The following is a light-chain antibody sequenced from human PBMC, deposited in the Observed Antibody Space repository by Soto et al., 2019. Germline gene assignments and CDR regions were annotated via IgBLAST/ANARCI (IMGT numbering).Light chain of an antibody. V-gene: IGKV3-15*01. CDR2: GAS. CDR1: QSVRSN. Sequence: EIVMTQSPATLSVSPGERATLSCRASQSVRSNLAWYQQKPGQAPRLLIYGASTRATGIPARFSGSGSGTELTLTISSLQSEDFSVYYCQQYNNWLTWTFGQGTKVEIK. J-gene: IGKJ1*01. CDR3: QQYNNWLTWT.